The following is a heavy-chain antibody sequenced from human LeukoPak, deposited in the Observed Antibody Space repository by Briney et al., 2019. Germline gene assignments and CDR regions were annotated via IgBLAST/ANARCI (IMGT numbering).Heavy chain of an antibody. Sequence: GGSLRLSCVGSGFTFSGYWMNWVRQAPGRGLEWVAKIEEDGSAKYYMDSAKGRFSIYRDNAKNSLYLQMYSLRAEDTAMYYCARAGQLNYWGQGTLVTVSS. CDR2: IEEDGSAK. V-gene: IGHV3-7*05. CDR1: GFTFSGYW. J-gene: IGHJ4*02. D-gene: IGHD6-13*01. CDR3: ARAGQLNY.